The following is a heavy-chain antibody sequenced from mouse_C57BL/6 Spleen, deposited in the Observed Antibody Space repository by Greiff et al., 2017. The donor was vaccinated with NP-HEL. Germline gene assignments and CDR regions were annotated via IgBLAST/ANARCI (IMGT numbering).Heavy chain of an antibody. CDR2: ISDGGSYT. J-gene: IGHJ4*01. Sequence: EVMLVESGGGLVKPGGSLKLSCAASGFTFSSYAMSWVRQTPEKRLEWVATISDGGSYTYYPDNVKGRFTISRDNAKNNLYLQMSHLKSEDTAMYYCARTAQATGAMDYWGQGTSVTVSS. CDR3: ARTAQATGAMDY. CDR1: GFTFSSYA. D-gene: IGHD3-2*02. V-gene: IGHV5-4*03.